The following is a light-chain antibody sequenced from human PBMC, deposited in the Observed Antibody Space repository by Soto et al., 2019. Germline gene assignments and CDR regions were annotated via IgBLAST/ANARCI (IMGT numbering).Light chain of an antibody. V-gene: IGKV1-5*03. CDR3: QQYNSYSWT. CDR1: QSISTS. Sequence: DIQMTQSPSTLSASVGDRVTITCRASQSISTSLAWYQQKPGKAPKLLIYKASILENGVPSRFSGSGSGAEFTLTISSLQPDDFATYYCQQYNSYSWTFGQGTKVDIK. CDR2: KAS. J-gene: IGKJ1*01.